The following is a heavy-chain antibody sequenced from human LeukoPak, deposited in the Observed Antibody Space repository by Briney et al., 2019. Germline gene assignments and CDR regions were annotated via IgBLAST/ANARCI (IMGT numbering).Heavy chain of an antibody. CDR1: GESISIYY. J-gene: IGHJ5*02. V-gene: IGHV4-59*08. CDR2: IYYSGST. D-gene: IGHD2-15*01. CDR3: ARRGLGYCSGGSCAWFDP. Sequence: SETLSLTCTVSGESISIYYWSWIRQPPGKGLEWIGCIYYSGSTNYNPSLKSRVTISVDTSKNQFSLKLSSVTAADTAVYYCARRGLGYCSGGSCAWFDPWGQGTLVTVSS.